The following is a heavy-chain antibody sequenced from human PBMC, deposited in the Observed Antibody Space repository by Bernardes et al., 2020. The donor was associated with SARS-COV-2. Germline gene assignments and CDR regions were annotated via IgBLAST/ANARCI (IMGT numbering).Heavy chain of an antibody. Sequence: SEPLSLTCTVSGGSISSVGYYWSWLLQHPGKGLEWIGYIYYSGSTYYNPSLKSRVTISVDTSKNQFSLKLSSVTAADTAGYYCARARITMIVVVTEFDYWGQGTLVTVSS. D-gene: IGHD3-22*01. CDR2: IYYSGST. CDR1: GGSISSVGYY. J-gene: IGHJ4*02. CDR3: ARARITMIVVVTEFDY. V-gene: IGHV4-31*03.